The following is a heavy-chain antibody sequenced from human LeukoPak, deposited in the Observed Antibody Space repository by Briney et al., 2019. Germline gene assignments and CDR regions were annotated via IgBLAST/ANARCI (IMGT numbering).Heavy chain of an antibody. CDR1: GFTFSNYW. CDR2: IRQDGSEK. D-gene: IGHD1-1*01. Sequence: PGGSLRLSCAASGFTFSNYWRSGSRRAPGKGREWVANIRQDGSEKYYVDSMRGRFTISRDNAKNSLYLQMSSLRAEDTAVYYCARSTAGLDYWGQGTLVTVSS. CDR3: ARSTAGLDY. J-gene: IGHJ4*02. V-gene: IGHV3-7*01.